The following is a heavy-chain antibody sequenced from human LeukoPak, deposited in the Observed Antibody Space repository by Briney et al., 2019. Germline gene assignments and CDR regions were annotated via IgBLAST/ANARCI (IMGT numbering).Heavy chain of an antibody. CDR1: GFIFSTYD. CDR3: ARAKWVGATTIYFEY. CDR2: IGTAGDT. J-gene: IGHJ4*02. D-gene: IGHD1-26*01. Sequence: LGGSLRLSCAASGFIFSTYDMHWVRPATGKGLEWVSGIGTAGDTYYPGSVKGRFTIFRENARNSLYLQINSLRVGDAAVYYCARAKWVGATTIYFEYWGQGTLVTVSS. V-gene: IGHV3-13*01.